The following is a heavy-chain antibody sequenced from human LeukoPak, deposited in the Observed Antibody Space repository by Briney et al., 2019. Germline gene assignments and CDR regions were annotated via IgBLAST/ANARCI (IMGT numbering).Heavy chain of an antibody. Sequence: PGGSLRLSCVASGFTFSSYWMTWVRQAPGKGLEWVANIEQDGSERHYVDSMKGRFTISRDNAKDSLYLQMNSLRAEDTAVYYCARGTVTFPGMAVWGQGTTVTVSS. D-gene: IGHD4-17*01. CDR1: GFTFSSYW. V-gene: IGHV3-7*01. CDR3: ARGTVTFPGMAV. J-gene: IGHJ6*02. CDR2: IEQDGSER.